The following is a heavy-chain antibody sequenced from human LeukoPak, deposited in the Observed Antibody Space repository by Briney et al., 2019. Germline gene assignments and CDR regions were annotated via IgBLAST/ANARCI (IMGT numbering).Heavy chain of an antibody. Sequence: GSLRLSCAASGFTFDSSWMSWVRQAPGRGLEWVANINQDGSEKYYVDSVRGRFTISRDNAKNSLYLQMNSLRAEDTAVYYCARDSAAWDYWGQGTLVTVSS. CDR1: GFTFDSSW. CDR2: INQDGSEK. J-gene: IGHJ4*02. CDR3: ARDSAAWDY. D-gene: IGHD6-13*01. V-gene: IGHV3-7*01.